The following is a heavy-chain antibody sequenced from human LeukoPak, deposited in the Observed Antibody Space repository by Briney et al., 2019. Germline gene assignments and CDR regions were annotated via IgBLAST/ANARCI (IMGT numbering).Heavy chain of an antibody. CDR1: GYTLSSYG. CDR3: AREDTRRGSRGSFDY. V-gene: IGHV1-18*01. J-gene: IGHJ4*02. D-gene: IGHD2-2*01. Sequence: ASVKVSCKASGYTLSSYGISWVRQAPGQGLEWMGWISGDNGSTNYAQKLQGRVTMTTDTSTNTAYMELRSLRSDDSAIYYCAREDTRRGSRGSFDYWGQGTLVTVS. CDR2: ISGDNGST.